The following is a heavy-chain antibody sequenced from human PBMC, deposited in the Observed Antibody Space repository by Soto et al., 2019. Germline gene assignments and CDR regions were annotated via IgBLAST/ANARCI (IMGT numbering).Heavy chain of an antibody. CDR2: SSTSGSII. J-gene: IGHJ5*02. Sequence: PGGSLRLSCAASGFTLSSYEMNWVRQAPGTGLEWVSYSSTSGSIIYYADSVKGRFTISRDNAKNSLYLQMNSLRAEDTAVYYCARGPRKYNWFDPWGQGTLVTVSS. CDR1: GFTLSSYE. V-gene: IGHV3-48*03. CDR3: ARGPRKYNWFDP.